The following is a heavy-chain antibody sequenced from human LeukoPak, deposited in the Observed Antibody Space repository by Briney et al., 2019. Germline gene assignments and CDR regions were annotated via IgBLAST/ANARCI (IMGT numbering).Heavy chain of an antibody. CDR3: ARESGMTTVTTNWFDP. CDR2: IYHSGSS. J-gene: IGHJ5*02. Sequence: PSETLSLTCTVSGYSINSGYYWAWIRQPPGKGLEWIANIYHSGSSYYNPSLKSRVTISLDTSKNQFSLKLSSVTAADTAVYYCARESGMTTVTTNWFDPWGQGTLVTVSS. D-gene: IGHD4-17*01. CDR1: GYSINSGYY. V-gene: IGHV4-38-2*02.